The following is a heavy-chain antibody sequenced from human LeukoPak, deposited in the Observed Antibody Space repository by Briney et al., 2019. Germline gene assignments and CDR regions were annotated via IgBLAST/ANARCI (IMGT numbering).Heavy chain of an antibody. Sequence: SETLSLTFTVTARSTSYYYWSWIRQPPGKGLEWIGYIYYSGSTNYNPSLKSRVTISVDTSKNQFSLKLSSVTAADTAVYYCARGRITIFGVVNWDYWGQGTLVTVSS. CDR1: ARSTSYYY. D-gene: IGHD3-3*01. V-gene: IGHV4-59*01. CDR3: ARGRITIFGVVNWDY. J-gene: IGHJ4*02. CDR2: IYYSGST.